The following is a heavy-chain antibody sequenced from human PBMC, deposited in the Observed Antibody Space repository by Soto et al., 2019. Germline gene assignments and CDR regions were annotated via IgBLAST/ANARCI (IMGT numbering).Heavy chain of an antibody. D-gene: IGHD3-22*01. J-gene: IGHJ3*02. V-gene: IGHV4-31*03. Sequence: QVQLQESGPGLVKPSQTLSLTCSVSGDSISRIDYYWTWIRQHPEKGLEWIGNIYFRGNTYYSPSLESRLTISFDTSKNPLSLKLTSVTAADTAVYYCAREGGSYDSGGYLIRGAFDIWGQGTMVTVSS. CDR1: GDSISRIDYY. CDR3: AREGGSYDSGGYLIRGAFDI. CDR2: IYFRGNT.